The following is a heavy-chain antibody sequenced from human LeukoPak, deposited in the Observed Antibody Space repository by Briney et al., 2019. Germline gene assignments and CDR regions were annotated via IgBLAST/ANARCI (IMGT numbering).Heavy chain of an antibody. V-gene: IGHV1-18*01. CDR1: GYTFTRYG. D-gene: IGHD3-3*01. CDR2: ISAYNGKT. Sequence: ASVTVSCKASGYTFTRYGISWVRQAPGQGLEWMGWISAYNGKTNYAQKLQSRVTITTDTSTSTAYMELRSLRSDDTAVYYCARDLSDDFWSHNWFDPWGQGTLVTVSS. J-gene: IGHJ5*02. CDR3: ARDLSDDFWSHNWFDP.